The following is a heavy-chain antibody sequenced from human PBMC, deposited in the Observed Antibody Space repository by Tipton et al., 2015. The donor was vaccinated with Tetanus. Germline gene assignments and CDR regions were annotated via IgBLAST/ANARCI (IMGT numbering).Heavy chain of an antibody. CDR2: VSSSGAS. D-gene: IGHD3/OR15-3a*01. V-gene: IGHV4-61*08. CDR3: VRANYEFPKKGPFDS. Sequence: TLSLTCTVSGGSLRGGDHYWSWIRQPPGKGLEWLAYVSSSGASNSDYFLKSRITVSRDTSRNQFSLRLTSVTAADTAVYYCVRANYEFPKKGPFDSWGQGSLVIVSS. J-gene: IGHJ4*02. CDR1: GGSLRGGDHY.